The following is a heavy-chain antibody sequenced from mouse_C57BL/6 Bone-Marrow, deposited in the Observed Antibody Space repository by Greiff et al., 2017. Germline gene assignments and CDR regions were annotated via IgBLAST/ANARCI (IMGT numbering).Heavy chain of an antibody. CDR1: GFTFSSYG. J-gene: IGHJ3*01. Sequence: EVKVVESGGDLVKPGGSLKLSCAASGFTFSSYGMSWVRQTPDKRLEWVATISSGGSYTYYPDSVKGRFTISRDNAKNTLYLQMSSLKSEDTAMYYCARRGGYYEGFAYWGQGTLVTVSA. CDR3: ARRGGYYEGFAY. CDR2: ISSGGSYT. V-gene: IGHV5-6*02. D-gene: IGHD2-3*01.